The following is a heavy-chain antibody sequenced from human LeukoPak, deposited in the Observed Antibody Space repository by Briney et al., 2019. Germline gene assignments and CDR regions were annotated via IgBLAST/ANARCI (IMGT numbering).Heavy chain of an antibody. Sequence: GGSLRLSCAASGFTFSSYGMHWVRQAPRKGLEWVAVISYDGSNKYYTDSVKGRFTISRDNSKNTLYLQMNSLRAEDTAVYYCAKDRQGSGWYFSYYYGMDVWGKGTTVTVSS. CDR2: ISYDGSNK. CDR3: AKDRQGSGWYFSYYYGMDV. J-gene: IGHJ6*04. D-gene: IGHD6-19*01. V-gene: IGHV3-30*18. CDR1: GFTFSSYG.